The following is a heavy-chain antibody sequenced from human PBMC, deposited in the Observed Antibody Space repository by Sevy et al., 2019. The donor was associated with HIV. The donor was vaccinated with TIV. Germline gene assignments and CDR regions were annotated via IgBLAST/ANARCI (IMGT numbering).Heavy chain of an antibody. CDR3: VRGRARSSTFDI. Sequence: GGSLRLSCEASGFTFNNFPIHWVRQAPGKGLEWVAVVSFDGGSKYYADSVRGRFTVSRDNSKNTVYLQLNSLRAEDTAVYYCVRGRARSSTFDIWGQGTLVTVSS. D-gene: IGHD6-19*01. CDR2: VSFDGGSK. J-gene: IGHJ3*02. V-gene: IGHV3-30-3*01. CDR1: GFTFNNFP.